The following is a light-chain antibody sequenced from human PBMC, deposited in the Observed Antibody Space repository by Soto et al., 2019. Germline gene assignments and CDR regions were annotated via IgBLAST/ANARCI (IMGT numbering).Light chain of an antibody. Sequence: DIQMTQSPSSLSSSVGDVFTITCQASQNINNYLNWYQQKPGRAPKLLIYDASSLETGVPSRFSGSGSGTDFTLTISSLQPEDFATYYCQQYDNLPLIFGQGTRLEIK. J-gene: IGKJ5*01. CDR2: DAS. V-gene: IGKV1-33*01. CDR3: QQYDNLPLI. CDR1: QNINNY.